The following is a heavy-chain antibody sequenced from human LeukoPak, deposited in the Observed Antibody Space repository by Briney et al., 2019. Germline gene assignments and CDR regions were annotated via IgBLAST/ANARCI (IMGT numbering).Heavy chain of an antibody. CDR3: ARRSWYGDYYYMDV. CDR2: ISSSSSYI. Sequence: GGSLRLSCAASGFTFSSYSMNWVRQAPGKGLEWVSSISSSSSYIYYADSVKGRFTISRDNAKNSLHLQMNSLRAEDTAVYYCARRSWYGDYYYMDVWGKGTTVTVSS. J-gene: IGHJ6*03. CDR1: GFTFSSYS. V-gene: IGHV3-21*01. D-gene: IGHD6-13*01.